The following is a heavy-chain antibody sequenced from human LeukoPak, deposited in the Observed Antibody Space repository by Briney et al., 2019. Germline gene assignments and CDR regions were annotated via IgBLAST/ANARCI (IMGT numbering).Heavy chain of an antibody. D-gene: IGHD3-10*01. CDR2: INHSGST. CDR3: AREADYGSGSYPDY. CDR1: GGSFSGYY. V-gene: IGHV4-34*01. Sequence: PSETLSLTCAVYGGSFSGYYWSWIRQPPGKGLEWIGEINHSGSTNYNPSLKSRVTISVDTSKNHFSLNLRSVTAADTAVYYCAREADYGSGSYPDYWGQGTLVTVSS. J-gene: IGHJ4*02.